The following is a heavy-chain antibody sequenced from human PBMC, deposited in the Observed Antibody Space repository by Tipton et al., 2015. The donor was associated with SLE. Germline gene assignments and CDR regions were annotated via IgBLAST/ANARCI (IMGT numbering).Heavy chain of an antibody. CDR1: GGSISSYY. D-gene: IGHD5-18*01. CDR2: IYYSGST. Sequence: LRLSCTVSGGSISSYYWSWIRQPPGKGLEWIGYIYYSGSTNYNPSLKSRVTISVDTSKNQFSLKLSSVTAADTAVYYCAREGGVDTAPGFDPWGQGTLVPVSS. J-gene: IGHJ5*02. CDR3: AREGGVDTAPGFDP. V-gene: IGHV4-59*01.